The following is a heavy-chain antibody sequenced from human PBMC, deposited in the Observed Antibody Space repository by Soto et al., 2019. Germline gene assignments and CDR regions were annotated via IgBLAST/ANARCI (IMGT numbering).Heavy chain of an antibody. D-gene: IGHD3-16*01. J-gene: IGHJ4*02. V-gene: IGHV1-2*02. CDR2: INPNSGGT. CDR1: GYTFTGYY. Sequence: ASVKVSFKASGYTFTGYYMHWVRQAPGQRLEWMGWINPNSGGTNYKQKFQGRVSITRDTSISIASMELSRLRSDDTAVYYCASWYYDSEYGYFDYWGQGTLVTVSS. CDR3: ASWYYDSEYGYFDY.